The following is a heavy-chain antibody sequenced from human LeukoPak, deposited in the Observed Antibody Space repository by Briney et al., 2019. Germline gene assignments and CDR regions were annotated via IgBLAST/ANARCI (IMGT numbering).Heavy chain of an antibody. V-gene: IGHV3-30*02. J-gene: IGHJ2*01. CDR1: GFTFSSYG. Sequence: GGSLRLSCAASGFTFSSYGMHWVRQAPGKGLESVAVIWYDGSNKYYADSVKGRFTISRDNSKNTLYLQMNSLRAEDTAVYYCAKDLWAAAGTEGYFDLWGRGTLVTVSS. D-gene: IGHD6-13*01. CDR2: IWYDGSNK. CDR3: AKDLWAAAGTEGYFDL.